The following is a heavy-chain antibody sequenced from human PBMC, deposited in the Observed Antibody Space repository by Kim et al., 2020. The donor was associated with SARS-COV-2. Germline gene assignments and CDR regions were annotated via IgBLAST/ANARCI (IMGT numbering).Heavy chain of an antibody. V-gene: IGHV4-39*01. Sequence: SETLSLTCTVSGGSISSSSYYWGWIRQPPGKGLEWIGSIYYSGSTYYNPSLKSRVTISVDTSKNQFSLKLSSVTAADTAVYYCARLSSGTPYYFDYWGQGTLVTVSS. CDR1: GGSISSSSYY. CDR3: ARLSSGTPYYFDY. CDR2: IYYSGST. D-gene: IGHD3-10*01. J-gene: IGHJ4*02.